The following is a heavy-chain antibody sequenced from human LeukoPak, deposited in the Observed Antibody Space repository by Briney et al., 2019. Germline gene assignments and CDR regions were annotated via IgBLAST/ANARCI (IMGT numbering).Heavy chain of an antibody. CDR2: INSDGSIT. J-gene: IGHJ4*02. CDR1: GFTFSSYW. Sequence: GGSLRLSCAASGFTFSSYWMRWVRQAPGKGLVWVSRINSDGSITTYADSVRGRFTISRDNAKSTLYLQMNSLRDEDTAVYYCARDELRFFDYWGQGTLVTVSS. D-gene: IGHD4-17*01. V-gene: IGHV3-74*01. CDR3: ARDELRFFDY.